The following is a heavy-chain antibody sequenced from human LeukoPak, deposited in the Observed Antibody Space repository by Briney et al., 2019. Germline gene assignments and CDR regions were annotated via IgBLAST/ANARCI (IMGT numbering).Heavy chain of an antibody. D-gene: IGHD6-19*01. CDR2: ISAYNGNT. V-gene: IGHV1-18*01. Sequence: ASVTVSCKASGYTFTSYGISWVRQAPGQGLEWMGWISAYNGNTNYAQKLQGRVTMTTDTSTSTAYMELRSLRSDDTAVYYCARGVSSSGWEPKNWYFDLWGRGTLVTVSS. CDR3: ARGVSSSGWEPKNWYFDL. CDR1: GYTFTSYG. J-gene: IGHJ2*01.